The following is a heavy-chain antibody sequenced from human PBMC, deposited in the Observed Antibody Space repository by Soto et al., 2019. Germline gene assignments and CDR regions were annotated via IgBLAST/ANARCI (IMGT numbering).Heavy chain of an antibody. J-gene: IGHJ3*02. D-gene: IGHD2-2*02. CDR3: AREGTIRTDAFVI. V-gene: IGHV1-18*01. CDR2: ISPDTGNT. CDR1: GYSFTIYG. Sequence: ASVKVACKASGYSFTIYGLSWVRQAPGQGLEGMGWISPDTGNTNYAQKVQHRVTMTTDTPTTTAYMELRNLTSDDTALYFCAREGTIRTDAFVIWGPGTMLTVS.